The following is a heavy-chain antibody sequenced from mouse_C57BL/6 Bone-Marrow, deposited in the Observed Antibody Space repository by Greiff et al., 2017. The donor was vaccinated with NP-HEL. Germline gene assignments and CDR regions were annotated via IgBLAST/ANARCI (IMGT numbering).Heavy chain of an antibody. CDR2: IYPRSGNT. J-gene: IGHJ3*01. Sequence: QVQLQQSGAELARPGASVKLSCKASGYTFTSYGISWVKQRTGQGLEWIGEIYPRSGNTYYNEKFKGKATLTADKSCSTAYRELRSLTSEESAVYFWARRWVLPWFAYWGQGTLVTVSA. CDR1: GYTFTSYG. D-gene: IGHD2-3*01. CDR3: ARRWVLPWFAY. V-gene: IGHV1-81*01.